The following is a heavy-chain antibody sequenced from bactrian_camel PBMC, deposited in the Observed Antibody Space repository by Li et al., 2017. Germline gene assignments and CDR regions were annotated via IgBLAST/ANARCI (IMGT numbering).Heavy chain of an antibody. V-gene: IGHV3S25*01. CDR3: ATDCGTGY. CDR2: INSGGGTT. Sequence: QLVESGGGLVQPGGSLRLSCAASGFTFSSYWMCWVRQAPGKGLEWVSTINSGGGTTYYTGSVKGRFTISRDNAKDTVYLQMSSLKPEDTALYYCATDCGTGYWGQGTQVTVS. CDR1: GFTFSSYW. J-gene: IGHJ4*01. D-gene: IGHD5*01.